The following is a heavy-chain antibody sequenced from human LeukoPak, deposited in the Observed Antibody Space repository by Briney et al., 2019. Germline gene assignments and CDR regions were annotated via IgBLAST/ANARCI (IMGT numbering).Heavy chain of an antibody. CDR2: IYYSGST. V-gene: IGHV4-59*01. J-gene: IGHJ6*02. CDR1: GGSISSYY. Sequence: PSETLSLTCTVSGGSISSYYWSWIRQPPGKGLEWIGYIYYSGSTNYNPSLKSRVTISVDKSKNEFTLKLRSVTAADTAVYYCARATELDPSDMDVWGQGTTVTVSS. CDR3: ARATELDPSDMDV. D-gene: IGHD1-1*01.